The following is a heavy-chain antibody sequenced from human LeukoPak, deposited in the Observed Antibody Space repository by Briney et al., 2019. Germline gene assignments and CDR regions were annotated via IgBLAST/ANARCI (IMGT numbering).Heavy chain of an antibody. CDR1: GFTFSNAW. CDR3: TTVDYDSSGYYFPDAFDI. J-gene: IGHJ3*02. CDR2: IKSKTDGGTT. Sequence: GGSLRLSCAASGFTFSNAWMSWVRQAPGKGLEWVGRIKSKTDGGTTDYAAPVKGRFTISREDSKNTLYLQMNSLKTEDTAVYYCTTVDYDSSGYYFPDAFDIWGQGTMVTVSS. V-gene: IGHV3-15*01. D-gene: IGHD3-22*01.